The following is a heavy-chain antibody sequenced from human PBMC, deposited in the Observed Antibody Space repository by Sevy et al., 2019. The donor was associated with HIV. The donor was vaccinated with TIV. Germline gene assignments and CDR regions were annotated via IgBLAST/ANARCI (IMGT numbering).Heavy chain of an antibody. J-gene: IGHJ6*02. CDR3: ARVHEPKGFLNYYYYGMDV. CDR1: GFTFSSYA. V-gene: IGHV3-30-3*01. Sequence: GGSLRLSCAASGFTFSSYAMHWVRQAPGKGLEWVAVISYDGSNKYYADSVKGRFTISRDNSKNTLYLQMNSLRAEETAVYYCARVHEPKGFLNYYYYGMDVWGQGTTVTVSS. D-gene: IGHD3-10*01. CDR2: ISYDGSNK.